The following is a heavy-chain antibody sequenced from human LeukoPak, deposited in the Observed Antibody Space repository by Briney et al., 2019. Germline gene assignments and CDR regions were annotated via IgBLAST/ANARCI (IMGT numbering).Heavy chain of an antibody. CDR3: ARDNSYGGFDY. CDR1: GDSISNYY. D-gene: IGHD4-23*01. J-gene: IGHJ4*02. Sequence: SETLSLTCTVSGDSISNYYWSWIRLAPGKGLEWIGNIHNSVNINYNPALKSRVTISVDTSKNQFSLKLSSVTAADTAVYYCARDNSYGGFDYWGQGTLVTVSS. V-gene: IGHV4-59*12. CDR2: IHNSVNI.